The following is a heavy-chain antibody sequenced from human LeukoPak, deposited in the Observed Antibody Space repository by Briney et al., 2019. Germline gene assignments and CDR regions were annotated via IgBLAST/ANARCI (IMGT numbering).Heavy chain of an antibody. CDR1: GFTFSGYS. J-gene: IGHJ4*02. D-gene: IGHD6-13*01. CDR3: ASSISSSSDY. Sequence: GGSLRLSCAASGFTFSGYSMNWVRQAAGKGLEWVSSISSSSSYIYYADSVKGRFTISRDNAKNSLYLQMNSLRAEDTAVYYCASSISSSSDYWGQGTLVTVSS. CDR2: ISSSSSYI. V-gene: IGHV3-21*01.